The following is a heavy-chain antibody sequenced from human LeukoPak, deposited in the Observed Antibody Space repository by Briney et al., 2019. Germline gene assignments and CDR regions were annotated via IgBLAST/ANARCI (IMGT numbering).Heavy chain of an antibody. Sequence: SETLSLTCAVYGGSFSPYYWSWIRQPPGKGLEWIGEINHSGSTNYNPSLKSRVTISVDTSKNQFSLKLSSVTAADTAVYYCAREDDSSGYSLDYWGQGTLVTVSS. V-gene: IGHV4-34*01. CDR2: INHSGST. D-gene: IGHD3-22*01. CDR1: GGSFSPYY. J-gene: IGHJ4*02. CDR3: AREDDSSGYSLDY.